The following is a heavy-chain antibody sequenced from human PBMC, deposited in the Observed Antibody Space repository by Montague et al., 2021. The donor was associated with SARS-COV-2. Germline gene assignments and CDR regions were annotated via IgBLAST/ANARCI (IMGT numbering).Heavy chain of an antibody. CDR3: ATQEDPSGWIPGPFDF. D-gene: IGHD6-19*01. CDR2: IYYRGST. J-gene: IGHJ4*02. Sequence: SETLSLTCTVSGGSISSSTYYWAWIRQPPGKGLEWIGSIYYRGSTYYNPSLKSRVFISADTSKKQLSLTLTSVTAADTAVYYCATQEDPSGWIPGPFDFWGQGTLLSVSS. CDR1: GGSISSSTYY. V-gene: IGHV4-39*01.